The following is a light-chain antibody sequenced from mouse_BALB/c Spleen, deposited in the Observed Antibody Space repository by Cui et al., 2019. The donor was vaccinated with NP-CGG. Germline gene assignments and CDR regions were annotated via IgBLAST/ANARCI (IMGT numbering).Light chain of an antibody. J-gene: IGLJ1*01. CDR2: GTN. CDR1: SRTDTTSNY. Sequence: QAVVAQESARTTSPCGTGTLTCPSPSRTDTTSNYANWVQEKPVHLLTGLIGGTNNRAPGVPARFSGPLIGDKAALPITGAQPEDEAIYFCALWYSNHWVFGGGTKLTVL. CDR3: ALWYSNHWV. V-gene: IGLV1*01.